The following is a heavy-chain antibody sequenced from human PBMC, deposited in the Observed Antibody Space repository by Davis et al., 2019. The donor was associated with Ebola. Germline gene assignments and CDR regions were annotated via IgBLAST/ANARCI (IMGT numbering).Heavy chain of an antibody. CDR1: GFTFSDYY. V-gene: IGHV3-11*01. D-gene: IGHD3-16*02. J-gene: IGHJ4*02. Sequence: GESLKISCAASGFTFSDYYMSWIRQAPGKGLEWVSYISSSGSTIYYADSVKGRFTISRDNSKNTLYLQMNSLRAEDTAVYYCAVTYYDYIWGSYRYTEFDYWGQGTLVTVSS. CDR2: ISSSGSTI. CDR3: AVTYYDYIWGSYRYTEFDY.